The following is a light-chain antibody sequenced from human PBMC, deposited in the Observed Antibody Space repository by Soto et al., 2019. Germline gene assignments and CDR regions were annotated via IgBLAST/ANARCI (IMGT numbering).Light chain of an antibody. CDR3: QQYAASPFT. CDR2: GAS. CDR1: QTVTSNF. V-gene: IGKV3-20*01. Sequence: EIVLTQSPGTLSLSPGERATLSCRASQTVTSNFLAWYQQKPGQAPRLLIYGASSRATGIPDRFSGSGSGTDFTLTIASLEPEDFAVYSCQQYAASPFTF. J-gene: IGKJ1*01.